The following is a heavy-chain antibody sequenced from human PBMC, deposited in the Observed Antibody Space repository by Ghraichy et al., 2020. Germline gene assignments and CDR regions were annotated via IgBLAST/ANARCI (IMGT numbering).Heavy chain of an antibody. CDR1: GGSISSYY. D-gene: IGHD3-3*01. CDR2: IYTTGST. V-gene: IGHV4-4*09. J-gene: IGHJ3*02. CDR3: ARPLRSGISKDAFDI. Sequence: SETLSLTCTVSGGSISSYYWSWIRQSPGKGLEWIGYIYTTGSTNYNPSLKNRVTISVDTSKNQFSLKMSSVTAADTAVYYCARPLRSGISKDAFDIWGQGQWSPSLQ.